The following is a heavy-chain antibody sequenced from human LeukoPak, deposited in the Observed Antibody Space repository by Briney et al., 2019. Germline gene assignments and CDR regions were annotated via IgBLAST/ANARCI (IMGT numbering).Heavy chain of an antibody. D-gene: IGHD1-26*01. Sequence: SETLSLTCTVSGGSISSSSYYWGWIRQPPGKGLEWIGSIYYSGSTYYNPSLKSRVTISVDTSKNQFSLKLSSVTAADTAVYYCARSGSYYSNWFDPWGRGTLVTVSS. CDR2: IYYSGST. CDR3: ARSGSYYSNWFDP. V-gene: IGHV4-39*01. CDR1: GGSISSSSYY. J-gene: IGHJ5*02.